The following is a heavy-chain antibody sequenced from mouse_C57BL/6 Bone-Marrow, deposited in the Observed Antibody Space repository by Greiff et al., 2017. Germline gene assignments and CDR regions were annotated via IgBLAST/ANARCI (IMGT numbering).Heavy chain of an antibody. Sequence: EVQLVESGGDLVKPGGSLKLSCAASGFTFSSYGMSWVRQTPDKRLEWVATISSGGSYTYYPDSVKGRFTISRDNAKNTLCLQMSSLKSEDTAMYCCASYYYGSSGWGQGTLVTVSA. J-gene: IGHJ3*01. V-gene: IGHV5-6*01. CDR1: GFTFSSYG. D-gene: IGHD1-1*01. CDR2: ISSGGSYT. CDR3: ASYYYGSSG.